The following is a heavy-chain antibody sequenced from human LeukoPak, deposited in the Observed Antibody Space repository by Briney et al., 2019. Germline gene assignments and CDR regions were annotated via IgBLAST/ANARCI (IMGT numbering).Heavy chain of an antibody. J-gene: IGHJ6*02. V-gene: IGHV3-23*01. CDR2: ISGGAGGA. CDR3: ARDLHYYVAMDV. D-gene: IGHD3-10*02. Sequence: GGSLRLSCAASGFTFSSYAMNWVRQAPGKGLEWVSSISGGAGGAAYADSVKGRFTMSRDNSKNTLYLQMNSLRAEDTALYYCARDLHYYVAMDVWGQGTTVTVSS. CDR1: GFTFSSYA.